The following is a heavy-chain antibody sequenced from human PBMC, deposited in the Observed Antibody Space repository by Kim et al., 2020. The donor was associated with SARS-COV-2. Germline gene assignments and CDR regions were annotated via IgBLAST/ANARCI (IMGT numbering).Heavy chain of an antibody. CDR2: ISSSSSYI. D-gene: IGHD6-6*01. V-gene: IGHV3-21*01. J-gene: IGHJ4*02. CDR1: GFTFSSYS. CDR3: ARFLDSSSSRTKDY. Sequence: GGSLRLSCAASGFTFSSYSMNWVRQAPGKGLEWVSSISSSSSYIYYADSVKGRFTISRDNAKNSLYLQMNSLRAEDTAVYYCARFLDSSSSRTKDYWGQGTLVTVSS.